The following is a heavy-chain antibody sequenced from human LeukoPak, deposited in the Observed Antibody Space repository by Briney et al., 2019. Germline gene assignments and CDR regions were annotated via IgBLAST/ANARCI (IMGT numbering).Heavy chain of an antibody. J-gene: IGHJ4*02. Sequence: ASVKVSCKASGGTFSSYAISWVRQAPGQGLEWMGGIIPIFGTANYAQKFQGRVTITADESTSTAHMELSSLRSEDTAVYYCARLGPERDIVATIPDYWGQGTLVTVSS. CDR1: GGTFSSYA. CDR2: IIPIFGTA. V-gene: IGHV1-69*01. CDR3: ARLGPERDIVATIPDY. D-gene: IGHD5-12*01.